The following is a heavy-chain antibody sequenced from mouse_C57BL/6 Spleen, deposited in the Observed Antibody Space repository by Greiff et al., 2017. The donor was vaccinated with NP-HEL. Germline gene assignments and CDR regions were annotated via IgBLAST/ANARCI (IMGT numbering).Heavy chain of an antibody. D-gene: IGHD2-3*01. Sequence: QVQLQQPGAELVKPGASVKLSCKASGYTFTSYWMQWVKQRPGQGLEWIGEIDPSDSYTNYNQKFKGKATLTVDTSSSTAYMQRSSLTSEDSAGYYGARSEVYDGYYGSVAYWGQGTLVTVSA. V-gene: IGHV1-50*01. J-gene: IGHJ3*01. CDR3: ARSEVYDGYYGSVAY. CDR2: IDPSDSYT. CDR1: GYTFTSYW.